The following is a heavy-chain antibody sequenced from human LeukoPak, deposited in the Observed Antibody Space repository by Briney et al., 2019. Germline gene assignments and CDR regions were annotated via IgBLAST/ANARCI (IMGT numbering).Heavy chain of an antibody. V-gene: IGHV3-48*01. CDR2: ISRANTGSVI. CDR1: GFTFSTYN. D-gene: IGHD6-19*01. CDR3: AGEIPSVPHYFDY. Sequence: GGSLRLSCAASGFTFSTYNMNWVRQAPGKGLEWVSFISRANTGSVIYYADSVKGRFTISRDNAKNSLHLQMNSLRADDTAVYYCAGEIPSVPHYFDYWGQVTLVTVSS. J-gene: IGHJ4*02.